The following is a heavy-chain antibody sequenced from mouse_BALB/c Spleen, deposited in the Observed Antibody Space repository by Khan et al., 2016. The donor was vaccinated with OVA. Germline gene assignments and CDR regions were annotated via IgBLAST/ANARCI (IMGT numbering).Heavy chain of an antibody. CDR1: GYSFSRSW. CDR2: SYPGNGDA. D-gene: IGHD2-13*01. Sequence: QVQLQQSGAELVRPGSSVKISCKASGYSFSRSWMNWVKQRPGQGLEWIGQSYPGNGDANYNEKFKGKVTLTADKSSSTAYLQLNSLTSEDSAVYFCARWRGDGFTYWGHGTLVTVSA. J-gene: IGHJ3*01. V-gene: IGHV1-80*01. CDR3: ARWRGDGFTY.